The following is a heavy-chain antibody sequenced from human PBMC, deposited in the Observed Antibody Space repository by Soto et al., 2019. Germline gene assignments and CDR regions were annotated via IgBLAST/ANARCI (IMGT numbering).Heavy chain of an antibody. CDR1: GGSISSGGYS. CDR3: ARATTAGGDLHYFDY. J-gene: IGHJ4*02. Sequence: QLQLQESGSGLVKPSQTLSLTCAVSGGSISSGGYSWSWIRQPPGKGLEWIGYIYHSGSTYYNPSLKSRVTISVDRSKNQFSLKLSSVTAADTAVYYCARATTAGGDLHYFDYWGQGTLVTVSS. D-gene: IGHD2-21*01. V-gene: IGHV4-30-2*01. CDR2: IYHSGST.